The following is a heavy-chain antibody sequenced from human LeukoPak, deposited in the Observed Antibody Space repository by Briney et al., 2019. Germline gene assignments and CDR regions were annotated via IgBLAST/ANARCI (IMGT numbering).Heavy chain of an antibody. V-gene: IGHV4-34*01. CDR3: ARQTGSGLFILP. CDR2: INHSGST. CDR1: GGSFSGYY. J-gene: IGHJ4*02. D-gene: IGHD3-10*01. Sequence: SETLSLTCAVYGGSFSGYYWSWIRQPPGKGLEWIGEINHSGSTNYNPSLKSRVTISVDTSKNQFSLRLTSVTAADTAVYYCARQTGSGLFILPGGQGKLVTVSS.